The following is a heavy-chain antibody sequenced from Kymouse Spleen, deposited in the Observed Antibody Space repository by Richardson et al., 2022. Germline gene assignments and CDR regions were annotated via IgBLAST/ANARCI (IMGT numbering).Heavy chain of an antibody. Sequence: EVQLVESGGGLVQPGGSLRLSCAASGFTFSSYAMSWVRQAPGKGLEWVSAISGSGGSTYYADSVKGRFTISRDNSKNTLYLQMNSLRAEDTAVYYCAKDSPPMVRGVMGWFDPWGQGTLVTVSS. D-gene: IGHD3-10*01. CDR2: ISGSGGST. J-gene: IGHJ5*02. CDR3: AKDSPPMVRGVMGWFDP. CDR1: GFTFSSYA. V-gene: IGHV3-23*04.